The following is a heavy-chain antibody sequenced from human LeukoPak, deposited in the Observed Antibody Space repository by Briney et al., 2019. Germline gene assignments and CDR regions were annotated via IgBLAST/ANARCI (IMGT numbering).Heavy chain of an antibody. D-gene: IGHD3-22*01. CDR3: ARVMYYYDSSGYGFYDY. Sequence: GGSLRLSCAASGFTFSNYGIHWVRQAPGKGLEWVSSISSSSSYIYYADSVKGRFTISRDNAKNSLYLQMNSLRAEDTAVYYCARVMYYYDSSGYGFYDYWGQGTLVTVSS. CDR2: ISSSSSYI. CDR1: GFTFSNYG. J-gene: IGHJ4*02. V-gene: IGHV3-21*01.